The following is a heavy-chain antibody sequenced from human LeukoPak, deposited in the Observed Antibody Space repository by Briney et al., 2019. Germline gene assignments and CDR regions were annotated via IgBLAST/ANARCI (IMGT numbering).Heavy chain of an antibody. D-gene: IGHD6-6*01. J-gene: IGHJ6*03. Sequence: GESLKISCKGSGYSFTSYWIGWVRQMPGKGLEWMGIIYPGDSDTRYSPSFQGQVTISADKSIGTAYLQWSSLKASDTAMYYCARLGSSSSQRSRRGYYYYMDVWGKGTTVTVSS. CDR1: GYSFTSYW. V-gene: IGHV5-51*01. CDR3: ARLGSSSSQRSRRGYYYYMDV. CDR2: IYPGDSDT.